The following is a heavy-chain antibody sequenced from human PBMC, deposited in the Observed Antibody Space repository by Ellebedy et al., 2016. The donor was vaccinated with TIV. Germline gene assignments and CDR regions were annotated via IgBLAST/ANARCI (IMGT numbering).Heavy chain of an antibody. V-gene: IGHV4-4*02. Sequence: MPSETLSLTCAVTGGSISSSSGWNWVRQPPGKGLEWIGEIQPSGGTGNNPSLKSRTTLSRDPSRNQVSLKLTSVTAADTAVYYCARGYSKVLIDSWGQGTLVTVSS. CDR1: GGSISSSSG. CDR3: ARGYSKVLIDS. J-gene: IGHJ5*01. D-gene: IGHD5-12*01. CDR2: IQPSGGT.